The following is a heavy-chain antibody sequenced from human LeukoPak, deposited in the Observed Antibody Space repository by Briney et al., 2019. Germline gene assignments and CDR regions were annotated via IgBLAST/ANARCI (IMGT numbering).Heavy chain of an antibody. V-gene: IGHV3-30-3*01. Sequence: GGSLRLSCAASGFSFSSYAMHWVRQAPGKGLEWVAAIPNDGSKTYYADSVKGRFTISRDNSKNTLYLQMNSLRAEDTAVYYCARDQEHAMTTVTTGDYWGQGTLVTVSS. CDR3: ARDQEHAMTTVTTGDY. CDR2: IPNDGSKT. D-gene: IGHD4-17*01. J-gene: IGHJ4*02. CDR1: GFSFSSYA.